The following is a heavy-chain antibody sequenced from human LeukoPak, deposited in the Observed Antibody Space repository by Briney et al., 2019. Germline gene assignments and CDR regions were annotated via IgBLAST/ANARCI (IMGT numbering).Heavy chain of an antibody. CDR3: AKDTAVILTAPFDS. D-gene: IGHD2-21*01. Sequence: PGGSLRLSCAASEFTFSSYAMNWVRQAPGEGLEWVSAISGSGTNTYYAGSVRGRFTISRDNSNNRLYLQMNSVRAEDTAMYFCAKDTAVILTAPFDSWGQGTLVTVSS. J-gene: IGHJ4*02. CDR2: ISGSGTNT. V-gene: IGHV3-23*01. CDR1: EFTFSSYA.